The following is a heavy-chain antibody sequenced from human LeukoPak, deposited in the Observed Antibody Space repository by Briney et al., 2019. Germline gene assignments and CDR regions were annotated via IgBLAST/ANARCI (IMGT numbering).Heavy chain of an antibody. Sequence: PGKSLRLSCEASGFTFSSYGMHWVRQAPGKGLEWVALIWYDGTNKYYGDSVKGRFTISRDNSKNTLYLQMSSLRAEDTAVYYCAKVPYSGSYHDYYFDYWGQGTLVTVSS. CDR3: AKVPYSGSYHDYYFDY. D-gene: IGHD1-26*01. CDR2: IWYDGTNK. J-gene: IGHJ4*02. V-gene: IGHV3-33*06. CDR1: GFTFSSYG.